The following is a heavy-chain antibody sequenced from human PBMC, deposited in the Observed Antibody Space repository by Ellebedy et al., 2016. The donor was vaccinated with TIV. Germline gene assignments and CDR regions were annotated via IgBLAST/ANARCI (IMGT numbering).Heavy chain of an antibody. CDR1: GYSFTNYW. CDR2: IYPGDSDT. D-gene: IGHD4-17*01. J-gene: IGHJ5*02. CDR3: VSLPNTAAANP. Sequence: GESLKISXKGSGYSFTNYWIGWVRQMPGKGLEWMGIIYPGDSDTRYSPSFQGQVTMSADKSITTAYLQWSSLKASDSAMYYCVSLPNTAAANPWGQGTLVTVS. V-gene: IGHV5-51*01.